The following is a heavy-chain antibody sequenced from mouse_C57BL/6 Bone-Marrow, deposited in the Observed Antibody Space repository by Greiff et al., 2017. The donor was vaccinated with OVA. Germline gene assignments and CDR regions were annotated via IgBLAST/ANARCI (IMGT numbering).Heavy chain of an antibody. J-gene: IGHJ3*02. CDR2: ISYDGSN. D-gene: IGHD2-1*01. Sequence: EVQVVESGPGLVKPSRSLSLTCSVTGYSITSGYYWNWIRQFPGNKLEWMGYISYDGSNNYNPSLKNRISITRDTSKNQFFLKLNSVTTEDTATYYCARGGYGNYERWGQGTLVTVSA. V-gene: IGHV3-6*01. CDR3: ARGGYGNYER. CDR1: GYSITSGYY.